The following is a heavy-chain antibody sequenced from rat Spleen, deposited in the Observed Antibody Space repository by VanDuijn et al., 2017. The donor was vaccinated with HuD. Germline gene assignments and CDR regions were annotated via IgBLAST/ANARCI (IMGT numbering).Heavy chain of an antibody. CDR3: ARDYSNYIGPLYNWFAY. Sequence: EVQLVESGGGLVQPGRSLTLSCAASGFTFSDYYMAWVRQAPTKGLEWVASISTGGGNTYYRDSVKGRFTISRDNAKSTLYLQMDSLRSEDTATYYCARDYSNYIGPLYNWFAYWGQGTLVTVSS. V-gene: IGHV5S23*01. D-gene: IGHD1-2*01. CDR2: ISTGGGNT. CDR1: GFTFSDYY. J-gene: IGHJ3*01.